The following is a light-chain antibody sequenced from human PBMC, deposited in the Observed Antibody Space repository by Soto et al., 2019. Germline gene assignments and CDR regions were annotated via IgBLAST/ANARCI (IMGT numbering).Light chain of an antibody. CDR2: EDN. CDR3: HSWDSITAA. CDR1: ALGDKH. J-gene: IGLJ2*01. Sequence: SSELTQPPSVSVSPGQTASLTCSGAALGDKHASWYQQKPGQSPVLVIYEDNKRPSGSPERFSGSKSGNTATLTISGTQTVDEADYYCHSWDSITAAFGGGTKLTVL. V-gene: IGLV3-1*01.